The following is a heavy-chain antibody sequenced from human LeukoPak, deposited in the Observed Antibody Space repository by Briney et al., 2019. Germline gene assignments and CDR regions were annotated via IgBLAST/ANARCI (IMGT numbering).Heavy chain of an antibody. CDR1: GFTFSSYA. Sequence: GGSLRLSCAASGFTFSSYAMNWVRQAPGKGLEWVSVISGSGGSTYYADSVKGRFTISRDNSENTLYLQMNSLRAEDTAVYYCAKAFSRGAFDMWGQGTMVTVSS. J-gene: IGHJ3*02. CDR3: AKAFSRGAFDM. V-gene: IGHV3-23*01. CDR2: ISGSGGST.